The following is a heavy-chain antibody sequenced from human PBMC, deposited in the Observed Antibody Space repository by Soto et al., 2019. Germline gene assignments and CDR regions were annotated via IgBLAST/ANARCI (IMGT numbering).Heavy chain of an antibody. Sequence: QVQLQESGPGLVKPSQTLSLTCTVSGGSIRGGDYSWSWLRQHPGKGLEWIGYIFYSGNSFYNPSLKSGVTISVDTSKNQFSLQLSSVTAADTAIYYCARLSSLYYNSDYGGYYFDYWGQGTLVSVSS. CDR2: IFYSGNS. V-gene: IGHV4-31*03. CDR1: GGSIRGGDYS. J-gene: IGHJ4*02. D-gene: IGHD3-10*01. CDR3: ARLSSLYYNSDYGGYYFDY.